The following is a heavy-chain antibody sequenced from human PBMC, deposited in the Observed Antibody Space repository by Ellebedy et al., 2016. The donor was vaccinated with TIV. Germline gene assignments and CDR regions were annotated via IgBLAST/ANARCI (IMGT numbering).Heavy chain of an antibody. D-gene: IGHD5-18*01. CDR1: GGSISSRPYS. CDR3: ARGRHSYGFEWIDS. J-gene: IGHJ5*01. V-gene: IGHV4-30-2*01. Sequence: SETLSLTXTVSGGSISSRPYSWSWIPQPPGQGLEWLGYIHQSGRTSYNPSLQSRVAVSLDRYRKQVSLKLTSVTAADTAVYYCARGRHSYGFEWIDSWGQGTLVTVSS. CDR2: IHQSGRT.